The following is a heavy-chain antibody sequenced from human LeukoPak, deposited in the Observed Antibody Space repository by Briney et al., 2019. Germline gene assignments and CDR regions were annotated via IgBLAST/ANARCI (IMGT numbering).Heavy chain of an antibody. CDR1: GFTFSSYG. CDR2: IWYDGSNK. V-gene: IGHV3-33*06. D-gene: IGHD2-2*01. CDR3: AKGCGSTSCWSSFDY. Sequence: PGGSLRLSCAASGFTFSSYGMHWVRQAPGKGLEWVAVIWYDGSNKYYADSVKGRFTISRDNSKNTLYLQMNSLRAEDTAVYYCAKGCGSTSCWSSFDYWGQGTLVTVSS. J-gene: IGHJ4*02.